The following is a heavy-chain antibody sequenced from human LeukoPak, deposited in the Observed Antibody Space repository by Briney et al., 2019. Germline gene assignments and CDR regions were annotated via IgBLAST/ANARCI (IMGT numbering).Heavy chain of an antibody. CDR2: IYYSGST. Sequence: SETLSLTCTVSGGSISNYYWSWIRQPPGKGLEWIGYIYYSGSTNYNPSPKSPVTISVDTSKNQFSLKLSSVTAADTTVYYCARESIHYYDSSGYQYKYIDYWGQGTLVTVSS. CDR3: ARESIHYYDSSGYQYKYIDY. D-gene: IGHD3-22*01. CDR1: GGSISNYY. J-gene: IGHJ4*02. V-gene: IGHV4-59*12.